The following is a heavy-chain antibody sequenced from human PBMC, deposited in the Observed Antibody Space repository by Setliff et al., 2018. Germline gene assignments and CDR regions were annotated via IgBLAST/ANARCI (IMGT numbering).Heavy chain of an antibody. Sequence: LRLTCAASGFTFRSYEMNWVRQAPGKGLEWISYITTSGSTIYYADSVKGRFTISRDNAKNSLYLQMNSLRAEDTAVYYCASHEPWLWNAFDIWGQGTMVTVSS. D-gene: IGHD6-19*01. CDR1: GFTFRSYE. J-gene: IGHJ3*02. CDR3: ASHEPWLWNAFDI. V-gene: IGHV3-48*03. CDR2: ITTSGSTI.